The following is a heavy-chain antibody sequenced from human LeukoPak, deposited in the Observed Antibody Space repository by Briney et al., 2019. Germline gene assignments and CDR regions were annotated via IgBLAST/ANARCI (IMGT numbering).Heavy chain of an antibody. V-gene: IGHV1-69*05. CDR2: IIPIFGTA. D-gene: IGHD4-11*01. J-gene: IGHJ4*02. Sequence: ASVKLSCNASGGTFSSYAISWVRQAPGQGLEWMGGIIPIFGTANYAQKFQGRVTITTDESTSTAYMELSSLRSEDTAVYYCARDRHRDYSNPYYFDYWGQGTLVTVSS. CDR1: GGTFSSYA. CDR3: ARDRHRDYSNPYYFDY.